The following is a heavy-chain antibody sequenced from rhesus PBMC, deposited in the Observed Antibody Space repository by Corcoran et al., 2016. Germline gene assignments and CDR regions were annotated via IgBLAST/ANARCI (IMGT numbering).Heavy chain of an antibody. Sequence: EVQLVESGGGLVQPGGSLRLSCAASGFTFSSYGMSWVRQAPGKGLEWVSYISNGGGSTYYADSVKGRFNISRDNSKNTLSLQMNSLRAEDTAVYYCAKVSDSGYMYFDYWGQGVLVTVSS. CDR1: GFTFSSYG. CDR2: ISNGGGST. D-gene: IGHD3-28*01. CDR3: AKVSDSGYMYFDY. V-gene: IGHV3S5*01. J-gene: IGHJ4*01.